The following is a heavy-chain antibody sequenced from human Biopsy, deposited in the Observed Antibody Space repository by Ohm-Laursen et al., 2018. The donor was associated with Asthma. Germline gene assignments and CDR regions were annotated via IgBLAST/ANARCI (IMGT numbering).Heavy chain of an antibody. Sequence: SDTLSLTCTVSGGSITSYYWSWIRQPPGKALEWLGYIYHSGTTNYNPSLKSRVTISVDTSKNQFSLKLSSVTAADTAVYYCARDFVDSAMDYFDYWGQGTLVTVSS. V-gene: IGHV4-59*01. J-gene: IGHJ4*02. CDR2: IYHSGTT. D-gene: IGHD5-18*01. CDR1: GGSITSYY. CDR3: ARDFVDSAMDYFDY.